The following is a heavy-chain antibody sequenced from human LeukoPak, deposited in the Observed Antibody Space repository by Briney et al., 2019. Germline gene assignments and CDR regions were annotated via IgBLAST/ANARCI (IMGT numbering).Heavy chain of an antibody. V-gene: IGHV4-59*01. CDR3: ARVRPLEDGDSYYGLDV. J-gene: IGHJ6*02. D-gene: IGHD2-8*01. Sequence: KPSETLPLTCTVSGGSISSYSWSWIRQPPGKGLEWIGYMYYSGSTNYNPSLKSRVTISVDTSKNQFSLKLRSVTAADTAVYYCARVRPLEDGDSYYGLDVWGRGTTVTVSS. CDR1: GGSISSYS. CDR2: MYYSGST.